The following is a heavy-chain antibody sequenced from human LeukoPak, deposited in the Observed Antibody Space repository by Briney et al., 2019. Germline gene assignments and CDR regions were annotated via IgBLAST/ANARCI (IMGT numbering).Heavy chain of an antibody. J-gene: IGHJ6*03. CDR3: ARDADFWSGYPYYYYYYMDV. CDR1: RFTLSSYA. CDR2: ISYDGSNK. Sequence: GRSLRLSRAASRFTLSSYAIHWVRQAPGRGLEWVAVISYDGSNKYYADSVKGRYTNSRDNSKNRLYLQMNSLRAEDTAVYYCARDADFWSGYPYYYYYYMDVWGKGTTVSVSS. D-gene: IGHD3-3*01. V-gene: IGHV3-30*01.